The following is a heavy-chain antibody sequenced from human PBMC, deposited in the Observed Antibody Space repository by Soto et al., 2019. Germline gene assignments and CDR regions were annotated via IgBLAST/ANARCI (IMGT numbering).Heavy chain of an antibody. J-gene: IGHJ4*02. CDR2: LNPNGTFT. D-gene: IGHD7-27*01. CDR1: GFTFSGYW. CDR3: ARGGTSTTYWGIFYN. V-gene: IGHV3-74*01. Sequence: EVQLVESGGGLVQPGGSLRLSCAGSGFTFSGYWMHWVRQAPGKGPLWVSRLNPNGTFTTNADSVKGRFTISRDNAKNTVYLQMNSLRADDTAVYYCARGGTSTTYWGIFYNCGQGTLVTVAS.